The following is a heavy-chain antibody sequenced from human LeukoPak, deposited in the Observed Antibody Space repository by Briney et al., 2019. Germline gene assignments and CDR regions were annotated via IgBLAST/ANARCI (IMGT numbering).Heavy chain of an antibody. J-gene: IGHJ4*02. Sequence: ASVKVSCKASGYTFTSYYMHWVRQAPGQGLEWMGIINPSGGSTSYAQKFQGRVTITRNTSISTAYMELSSLRSEDTAVYYCARGGDMVATDYWGQGTLVTVSS. CDR1: GYTFTSYY. CDR2: INPSGGST. CDR3: ARGGDMVATDY. D-gene: IGHD5-12*01. V-gene: IGHV1-46*01.